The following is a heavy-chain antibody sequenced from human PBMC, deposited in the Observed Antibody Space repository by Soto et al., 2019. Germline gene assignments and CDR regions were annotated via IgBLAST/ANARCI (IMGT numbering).Heavy chain of an antibody. Sequence: ASVKVSCKASGYTFTSYGISWVRQAPGQGLEWMGWISAYNGNTNYAQKLQGRVTMTTDTSTSTAYMELRSLRSDDTAVYYCARDLTGAAAGPNYYYYMDVWGKGTTVTVSS. V-gene: IGHV1-18*01. J-gene: IGHJ6*03. CDR2: ISAYNGNT. D-gene: IGHD6-13*01. CDR1: GYTFTSYG. CDR3: ARDLTGAAAGPNYYYYMDV.